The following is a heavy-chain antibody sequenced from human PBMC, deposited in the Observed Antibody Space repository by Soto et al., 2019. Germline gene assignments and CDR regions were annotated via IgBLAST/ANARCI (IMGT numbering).Heavy chain of an antibody. CDR1: GFTFSSYA. Sequence: EVQLLEYGGGLVQPGGSLRLSCAASGFTFSSYAMSWVRQAPGKGLEWVSAISCSGGSTYYADSVKGRFTLSRDNSKNTLYLQMNSLRAEDTAVYYCAPHLWFGELYYWGQGPLVTVSS. J-gene: IGHJ4*02. CDR3: APHLWFGELYY. D-gene: IGHD3-10*01. CDR2: ISCSGGST. V-gene: IGHV3-23*01.